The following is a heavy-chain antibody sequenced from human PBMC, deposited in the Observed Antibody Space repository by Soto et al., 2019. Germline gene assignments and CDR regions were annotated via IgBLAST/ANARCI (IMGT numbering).Heavy chain of an antibody. CDR3: ARDSSITPRPLDY. D-gene: IGHD6-6*01. CDR2: ISSTGSYA. V-gene: IGHV3-11*06. J-gene: IGHJ4*02. CDR1: GFTFRDYY. Sequence: GGSLRLSCAASGFTFRDYYMSWIRQAPGKGLEWVSYISSTGSYAKYADSVKGRFTISRGNAKNSLYLQMNSLRAEDTAVYYCARDSSITPRPLDYWGQGTPVTVSS.